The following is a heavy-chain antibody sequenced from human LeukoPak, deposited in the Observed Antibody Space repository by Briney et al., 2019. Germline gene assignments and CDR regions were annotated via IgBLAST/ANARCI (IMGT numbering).Heavy chain of an antibody. D-gene: IGHD3-22*01. CDR3: ASLPNSSGFLPYFDL. Sequence: ASVKVSCKASGGTFSSYAISRVRQAPGQGLEWMGRIIPILGIANYAQKFQGRVTITADKSTSTAYMELSSLRSEDTAVYYCASLPNSSGFLPYFDLWGRGTLVTVSS. J-gene: IGHJ2*01. CDR2: IIPILGIA. CDR1: GGTFSSYA. V-gene: IGHV1-69*04.